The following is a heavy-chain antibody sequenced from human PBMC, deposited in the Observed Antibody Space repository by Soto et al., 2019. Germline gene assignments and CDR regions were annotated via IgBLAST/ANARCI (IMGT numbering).Heavy chain of an antibody. CDR2: INHSGSP. V-gene: IGHV4-39*01. CDR1: TGSIFSHSYY. Sequence: SETLSLTXNVSTGSIFSHSYYWAWIRQPPGKGLEWIGTINHSGSPYHNPSLKSRVTISVDSSKNQFSLTLTSVTVADTAVYYCARRYAPRYSSGNNHFDPWGQGTLVTVSS. D-gene: IGHD6-19*01. CDR3: ARRYAPRYSSGNNHFDP. J-gene: IGHJ5*02.